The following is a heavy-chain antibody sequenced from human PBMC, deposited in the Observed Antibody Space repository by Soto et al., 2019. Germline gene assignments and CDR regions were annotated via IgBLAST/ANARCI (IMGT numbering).Heavy chain of an antibody. CDR3: ARRGYCSGGSCYPTPFDY. CDR1: GGSISSRRYY. D-gene: IGHD2-15*01. J-gene: IGHJ4*02. CDR2: IYYSGST. V-gene: IGHV4-39*01. Sequence: SETLSLTCTVSGGSISSRRYYWGWIRQPPGKGLEWIGSIYYSGSTYYNPSLKSRVTISVDTSKNQFSLKLSSVTAADTAVYYCARRGYCSGGSCYPTPFDYWGQGTLVTVS.